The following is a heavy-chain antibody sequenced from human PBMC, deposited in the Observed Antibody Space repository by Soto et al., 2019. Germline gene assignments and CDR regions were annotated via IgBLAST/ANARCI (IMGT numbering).Heavy chain of an antibody. CDR3: ARVGSGEYVYGSFQH. V-gene: IGHV4-31*03. CDR1: GGSISSGGHY. D-gene: IGHD3-10*01. J-gene: IGHJ1*01. Sequence: QVQLQESGPGLVKPSQTLSLTCTVSGGSISSGGHYWSWIRQHPGKGLEWIGYIYYSGTTYYNPSPKSRVTISIDTSQNQFSLKLNSVTAADTAVYYCARVGSGEYVYGSFQHWGQGTLVTVSS. CDR2: IYYSGTT.